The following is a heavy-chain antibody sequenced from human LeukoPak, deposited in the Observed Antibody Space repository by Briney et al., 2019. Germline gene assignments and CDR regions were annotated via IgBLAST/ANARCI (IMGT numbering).Heavy chain of an antibody. CDR2: IKSKTDGGTA. D-gene: IGHD3-22*01. J-gene: IGHJ4*02. CDR1: GFTFTNAW. CDR3: VRDDDRPDNGLDY. Sequence: GGSLRLSCAASGFTFTNAWMTWVRQAPGKGLEWVGLIKSKTDGGTADYAAPVKGRFTISRDDSKTTLYLQMNSLRAEDTAVNYCVRDDDRPDNGLDYWGQGTLVTVSS. V-gene: IGHV3-15*01.